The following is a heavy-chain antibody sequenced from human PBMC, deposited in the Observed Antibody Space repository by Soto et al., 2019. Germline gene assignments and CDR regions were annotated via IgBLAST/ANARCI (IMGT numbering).Heavy chain of an antibody. CDR3: AGDRGYSGYDSPRYYYGMDV. D-gene: IGHD5-12*01. CDR2: IWFDGSNK. V-gene: IGHV3-33*01. CDR1: GFTFSSYG. Sequence: QVQLVESGGGVVQPGKSLRLSCAASGFTFSSYGMHWVRQAPGKGLEWVAVIWFDGSNKYYADSVKGRFTISRDNSKNTLYLQKNRLRAEDTAVYYCAGDRGYSGYDSPRYYYGMDVWGQGTTVTVSS. J-gene: IGHJ6*02.